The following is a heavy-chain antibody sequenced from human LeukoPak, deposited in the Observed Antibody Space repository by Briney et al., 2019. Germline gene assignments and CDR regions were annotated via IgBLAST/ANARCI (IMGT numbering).Heavy chain of an antibody. D-gene: IGHD1-26*01. V-gene: IGHV4-59*01. CDR3: ARRLVYSGGHRDAFDI. J-gene: IGHJ3*02. CDR2: IYYSGST. Sequence: PSETLSLTCTVSGGSISSYYWSWIWQPPGKGLEWIGYIYYSGSTNYNPSLRSRVTISVDTSKNQFSLKLSSVTAADTAVYYCARRLVYSGGHRDAFDIWGQGTMVTVSS. CDR1: GGSISSYY.